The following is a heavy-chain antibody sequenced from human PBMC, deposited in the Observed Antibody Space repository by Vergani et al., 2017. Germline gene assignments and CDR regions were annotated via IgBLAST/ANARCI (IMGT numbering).Heavy chain of an antibody. D-gene: IGHD3-10*01. Sequence: QVQLVQSGAEVKKPGSSVKVSCKASGGTFSSYAISWVRQAPGQGLEWMGGIIPIFGTANYAQKFQGRVTITADESTSTAYMELSSLRSEDTAVYYCARNRGRGGSYSVSWFDPWGQGTQVTVAS. CDR1: GGTFSSYA. CDR3: ARNRGRGGSYSVSWFDP. CDR2: IIPIFGTA. V-gene: IGHV1-69*01. J-gene: IGHJ5*02.